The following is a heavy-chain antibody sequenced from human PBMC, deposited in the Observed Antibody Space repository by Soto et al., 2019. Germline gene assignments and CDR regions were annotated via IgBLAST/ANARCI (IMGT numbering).Heavy chain of an antibody. CDR2: IWYDGSNK. Sequence: GGSLRLSCAASGFTFSSYGMHWVRQAPGKGLEWVAVIWYDGSNKYYADSVKGRFTISRDNSKNTLYLQMNSLRAEDTAVYYCARAPVAGNGYYYYYYYMDVWGKGTTVTVSS. D-gene: IGHD6-19*01. V-gene: IGHV3-33*01. CDR3: ARAPVAGNGYYYYYYYMDV. CDR1: GFTFSSYG. J-gene: IGHJ6*03.